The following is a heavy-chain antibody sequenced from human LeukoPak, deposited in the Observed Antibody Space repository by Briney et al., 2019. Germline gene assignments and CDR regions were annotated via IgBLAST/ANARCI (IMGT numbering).Heavy chain of an antibody. CDR1: GGSFSGYY. V-gene: IGHV4-34*01. CDR2: IYYSGST. CDR3: ARDESIDAFDI. Sequence: PSETLSLTRAVYGGSFSGYYWSWIRQPPGKGLEWIGSIYYSGSTYYNPSLKSRVTISVDTSKNQFSLKLSSVTAADTAVYYCARDESIDAFDIWGQGTMVTVSS. J-gene: IGHJ3*02.